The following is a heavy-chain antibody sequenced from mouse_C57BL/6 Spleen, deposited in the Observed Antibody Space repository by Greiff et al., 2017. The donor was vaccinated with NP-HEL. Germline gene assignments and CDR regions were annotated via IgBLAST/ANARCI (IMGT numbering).Heavy chain of an antibody. Sequence: QVQLQQSGADLAKPGASVKLSCTASGYTFTSYWMHWVQQRPGQGLEWMGFINPSGSYTKYNQKFKDKAPLTADTSSSTAYMQLSSLTYEDSAVYYGARHYYDGSSWDYYAMDYWGQGTSVTVSS. V-gene: IGHV1-7*01. CDR2: INPSGSYT. J-gene: IGHJ4*01. D-gene: IGHD1-1*01. CDR1: GYTFTSYW. CDR3: ARHYYDGSSWDYYAMDY.